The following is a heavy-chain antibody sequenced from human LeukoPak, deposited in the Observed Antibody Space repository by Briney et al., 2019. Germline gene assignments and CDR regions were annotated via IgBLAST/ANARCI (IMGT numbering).Heavy chain of an antibody. J-gene: IGHJ4*02. V-gene: IGHV4-59*01. CDR2: IYYSVST. CDR1: GDSISSYY. Sequence: PSETLSLTCTVSGDSISSYYWSWIRQPPGKGLEWIGYIYYSVSTNYNPSLKSRVSISVDTSKNQFSLKLSSVTAADTAVYYCARYYYDSSDYYTDNWGQGTLVTVSS. D-gene: IGHD3-22*01. CDR3: ARYYYDSSDYYTDN.